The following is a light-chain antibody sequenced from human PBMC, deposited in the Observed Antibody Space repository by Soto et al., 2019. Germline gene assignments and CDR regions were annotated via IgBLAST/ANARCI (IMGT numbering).Light chain of an antibody. CDR3: QQHGSSPPSWT. V-gene: IGKV3-20*01. Sequence: ETVLTQSPGTLSLSPGERATLSCRASQSVSSNYLAWYQQKPGQAPRLLIYGASSRATGIPDRFSGSGSGSDFSLTISRLEPEDSAVYYCQQHGSSPPSWTFGQGTKVEIK. CDR2: GAS. J-gene: IGKJ1*01. CDR1: QSVSSNY.